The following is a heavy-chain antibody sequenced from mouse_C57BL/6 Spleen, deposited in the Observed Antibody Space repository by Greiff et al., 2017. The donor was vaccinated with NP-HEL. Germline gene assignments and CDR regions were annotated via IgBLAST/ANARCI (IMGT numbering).Heavy chain of an antibody. CDR1: GYTFTDYY. V-gene: IGHV1-76*01. CDR2: IYPGSGNT. J-gene: IGHJ4*01. D-gene: IGHD4-1*01. Sequence: QVQLQQSGAELVRPGASVKLSCKASGYTFTDYYINWVKQRPGQGLEWIARIYPGSGNTYYNEKFKGKATLTAGKSSSTAYMQLSSLTSEDSAVYFCARRANWDYAMDYWGQGTSVTVSS. CDR3: ARRANWDYAMDY.